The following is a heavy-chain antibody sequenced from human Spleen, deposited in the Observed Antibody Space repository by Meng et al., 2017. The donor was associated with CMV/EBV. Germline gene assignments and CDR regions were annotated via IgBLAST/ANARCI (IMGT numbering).Heavy chain of an antibody. Sequence: SGSTFSTYGIPLVRQAPGQGLEWMGWISGYNGNTNYAQKFQGRLTMTTDTSTRTAYMELRSLRSDDTAVYYCARDGYNSSRHDAFDIWGQGTVVTVSS. CDR2: ISGYNGNT. V-gene: IGHV1-18*01. CDR3: ARDGYNSSRHDAFDI. J-gene: IGHJ3*02. D-gene: IGHD6-13*01. CDR1: GSTFSTYG.